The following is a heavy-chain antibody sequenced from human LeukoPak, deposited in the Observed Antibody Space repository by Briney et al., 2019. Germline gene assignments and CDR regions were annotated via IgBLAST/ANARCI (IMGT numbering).Heavy chain of an antibody. J-gene: IGHJ5*02. CDR1: GGSVSSGSYY. V-gene: IGHV4-61*01. CDR3: ARVRIVGATDWFDP. D-gene: IGHD1-26*01. Sequence: KPSETLSLTCTVSGGSVSSGSYYWSWIRQPPGKGLEWIGYIYYSGSTNYNPSLKSRVTISVATSKNQFSLKLSPVTAADTAVYYCARVRIVGATDWFDPWGQGTLVTVSS. CDR2: IYYSGST.